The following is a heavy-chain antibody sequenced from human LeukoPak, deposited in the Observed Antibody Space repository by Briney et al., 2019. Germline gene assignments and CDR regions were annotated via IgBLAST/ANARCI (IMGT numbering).Heavy chain of an antibody. V-gene: IGHV3-7*05. Sequence: GGSLRLSCAASGFTFSGSTIHWVRQASGKGLEWVANIKPDGSEKYYVDSVKGRFTISRDNAKNSLSLQMNSLRAEDTAVYYCARRAGAYSHPYDYWGQGTLVTVSS. CDR3: ARRAGAYSHPYDY. CDR2: IKPDGSEK. CDR1: GFTFSGST. J-gene: IGHJ4*02. D-gene: IGHD2-15*01.